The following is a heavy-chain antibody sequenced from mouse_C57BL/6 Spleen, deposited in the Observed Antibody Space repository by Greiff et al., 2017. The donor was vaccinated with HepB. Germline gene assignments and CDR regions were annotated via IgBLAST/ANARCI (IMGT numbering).Heavy chain of an antibody. V-gene: IGHV5-4*01. CDR3: ARDRGGTGAWFAY. Sequence: EVQLVESGGGLVKPGGSLKLSCAASGFTFSSYAMSWVRQTPEKRLEWVATISDGGSYTYYPDNVKGRFTISRDNAKNNLYLQMSHLKSEDTAMYYCARDRGGTGAWFAYWGQRTLVTVSA. CDR1: GFTFSSYA. J-gene: IGHJ3*01. D-gene: IGHD4-1*01. CDR2: ISDGGSYT.